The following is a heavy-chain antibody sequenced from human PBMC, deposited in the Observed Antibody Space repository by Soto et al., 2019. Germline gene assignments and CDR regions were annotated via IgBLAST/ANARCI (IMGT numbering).Heavy chain of an antibody. Sequence: GESLKMSCKGSGYNFDNYWIGWVRQLPGKGLEGVGMVFPGDSDSKNSPSLQCQITMSVDKSDSSAYLQWRSLKASDTAMYYCAAGYTTGPDAFDIWGQGTMVT. D-gene: IGHD6-13*01. CDR1: GYNFDNYW. J-gene: IGHJ3*02. V-gene: IGHV5-51*01. CDR3: AAGYTTGPDAFDI. CDR2: VFPGDSDS.